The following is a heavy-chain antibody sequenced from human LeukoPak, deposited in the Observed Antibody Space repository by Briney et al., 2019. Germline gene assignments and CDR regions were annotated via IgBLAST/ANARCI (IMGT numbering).Heavy chain of an antibody. Sequence: GESLKISCKGSGYSFTSYWIGLVRQMPGKGLEGMGIIYPGDCDTRYSPYFQGQVTIAADKFISTAYLQWSSLKASDTAMYYCARPFDYYGSGSYYTHFDYWGQGTLVTVSS. CDR2: IYPGDCDT. J-gene: IGHJ4*02. V-gene: IGHV5-51*01. D-gene: IGHD3-10*01. CDR3: ARPFDYYGSGSYYTHFDY. CDR1: GYSFTSYW.